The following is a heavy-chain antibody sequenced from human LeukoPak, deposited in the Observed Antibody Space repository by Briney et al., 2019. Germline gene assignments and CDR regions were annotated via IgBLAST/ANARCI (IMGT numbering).Heavy chain of an antibody. CDR3: AREPPSLLWFGSFDY. V-gene: IGHV3-48*03. CDR1: GFTFSSYE. Sequence: GGSLRLSCAASGFTFSSYEMNWVRQAPGKGLEWVSYISSSGSTIYYADSVKGRFTISRDNAKNSLYLQMNSLRAEDTAVYYCAREPPSLLWFGSFDYWSQGTLVTVSS. J-gene: IGHJ4*02. CDR2: ISSSGSTI. D-gene: IGHD3-10*01.